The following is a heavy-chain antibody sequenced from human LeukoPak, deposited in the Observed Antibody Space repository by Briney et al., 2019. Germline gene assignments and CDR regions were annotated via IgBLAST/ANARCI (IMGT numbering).Heavy chain of an antibody. D-gene: IGHD3-22*01. CDR2: ICSYSTYV. CDR3: ARDSFAGYDSSGYSSYDY. V-gene: IGHV3-21*01. CDR1: GFSFSDYS. J-gene: IGHJ4*02. Sequence: GGSLRLSCAASGFSFSDYSMNWVRQAPGKGLEWVSFICSYSTYVYYADSLKGRFTISRDNAKNSLYLQMNSLRAEDTAVYYCARDSFAGYDSSGYSSYDYWGQGTLVTVSS.